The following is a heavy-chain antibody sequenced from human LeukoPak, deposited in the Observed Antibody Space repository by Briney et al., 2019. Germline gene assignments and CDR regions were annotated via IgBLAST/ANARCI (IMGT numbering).Heavy chain of an antibody. Sequence: PSETLSLTCTVSGGSISSYYWSWIRQPPGKGLEWIGYIYYSGSTNYNPSLKSRVTISVDTSKNQFSLKLSSVTAADTAVYYCARSVGGSLLWFGEPAFNYFDYWGQGTLVTVSS. CDR2: IYYSGST. CDR1: GGSISSYY. D-gene: IGHD3-10*01. V-gene: IGHV4-59*01. CDR3: ARSVGGSLLWFGEPAFNYFDY. J-gene: IGHJ4*02.